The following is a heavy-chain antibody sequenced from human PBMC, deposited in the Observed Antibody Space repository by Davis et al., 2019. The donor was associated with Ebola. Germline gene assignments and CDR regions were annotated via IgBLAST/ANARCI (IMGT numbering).Heavy chain of an antibody. CDR1: GESFSSYY. Sequence: LRLSCGVYGESFSSYYWSWNRPLPRKGMAWIGYIYYSGSTNSNPSLKSRVTISVDTSKNQFSLKLSSVTAADTAVYYCAKAYSSGWYHFDYWGQGTLVTVSS. V-gene: IGHV4-59*08. D-gene: IGHD6-19*01. J-gene: IGHJ4*02. CDR3: AKAYSSGWYHFDY. CDR2: IYYSGST.